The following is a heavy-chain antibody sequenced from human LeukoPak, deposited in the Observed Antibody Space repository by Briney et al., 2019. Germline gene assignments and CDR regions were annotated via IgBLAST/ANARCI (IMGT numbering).Heavy chain of an antibody. CDR3: ARGGSSWSRSWFDP. V-gene: IGHV4-59*01. D-gene: IGHD6-13*01. J-gene: IGHJ5*02. CDR1: GGSISSYY. Sequence: PSETLSLTCTVSGGSISSYYWSWIRRPPGKGLEWIGYIYYSGSTDYNPSLKSRVTISVDTSKNQFSLKLRSMTAADTAVYYCARGGSSWSRSWFDPWGQGTLVTVSS. CDR2: IYYSGST.